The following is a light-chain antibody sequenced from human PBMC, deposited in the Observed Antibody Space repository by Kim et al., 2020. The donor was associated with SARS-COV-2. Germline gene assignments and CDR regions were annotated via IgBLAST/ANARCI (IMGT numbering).Light chain of an antibody. CDR1: SGSVSTSYY. V-gene: IGLV8-61*01. CDR3: VLYMGGGIWV. J-gene: IGLJ3*02. CDR2: NTN. Sequence: GGTVTLTCGLSSGSVSTSYYPSWDQQTPGQAPRTLIYNTNTRSSGVPDRFSGSILGNKAALTITGAQADDESDYYCVLYMGGGIWVFGGGTQLTVL.